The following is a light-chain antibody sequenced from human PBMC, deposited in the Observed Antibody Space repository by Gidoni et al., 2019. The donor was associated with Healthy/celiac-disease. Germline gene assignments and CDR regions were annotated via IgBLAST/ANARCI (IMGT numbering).Light chain of an antibody. CDR1: SSDVGGYNY. CDR2: DVS. CDR3: CSYAGSYTLV. J-gene: IGLJ2*01. V-gene: IGLV2-11*01. Sequence: SPLTQPRSVSGSPGLPVTISCTGTSSDVGGYNYVSWYQQHPGKAPKLMIYDVSKRPSGVPDRFSGSKSGNTASLTISGLQAEDDADYYCCSYAGSYTLVFGGGTKLTVL.